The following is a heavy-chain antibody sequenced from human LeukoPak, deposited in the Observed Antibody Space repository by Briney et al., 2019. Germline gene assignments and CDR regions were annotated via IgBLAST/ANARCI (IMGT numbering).Heavy chain of an antibody. V-gene: IGHV4-59*01. CDR2: IYYSGST. Sequence: SETLSLTCTVSGGSISSYYWSWIRQPPGKGLEWIGYIYYSGSTNYNPSLKSRVTISVDTSKNQFSLKLSSVTAADTAVYYCARGLSSSDSSGYYYAPFDYWGQGTLVTVSS. CDR3: ARGLSSSDSSGYYYAPFDY. J-gene: IGHJ4*02. D-gene: IGHD3-22*01. CDR1: GGSISSYY.